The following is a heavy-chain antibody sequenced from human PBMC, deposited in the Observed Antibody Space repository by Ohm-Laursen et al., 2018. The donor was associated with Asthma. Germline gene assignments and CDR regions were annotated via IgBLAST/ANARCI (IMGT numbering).Heavy chain of an antibody. J-gene: IGHJ4*02. V-gene: IGHV1-18*04. Sequence: SVKVSCKTSGYSLSAYGISWVRQAPGQGLEWMGWISAYNGNTNYAQKLQGRVTMTTDTSTSTAYMELRSLRSDDTAVYYCARERGITIFGVVSNYFDYWGQGTLVTVSS. D-gene: IGHD3-3*01. CDR2: ISAYNGNT. CDR1: GYSLSAYG. CDR3: ARERGITIFGVVSNYFDY.